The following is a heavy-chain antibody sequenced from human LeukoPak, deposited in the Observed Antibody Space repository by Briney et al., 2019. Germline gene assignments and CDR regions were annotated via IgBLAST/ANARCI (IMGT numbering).Heavy chain of an antibody. D-gene: IGHD3-22*01. CDR3: ARGASSDDSSGYYHFDY. Sequence: PSETLSLTCAVYGGSFSGYYWCWIRQPPGKGLEWIGEINHSGSTNYNPSLKSRVTISVDTSKNQFSLKLSSVTAADTAVYYCARGASSDDSSGYYHFDYWGQGTLVTVSS. V-gene: IGHV4-34*01. J-gene: IGHJ4*02. CDR1: GGSFSGYY. CDR2: INHSGST.